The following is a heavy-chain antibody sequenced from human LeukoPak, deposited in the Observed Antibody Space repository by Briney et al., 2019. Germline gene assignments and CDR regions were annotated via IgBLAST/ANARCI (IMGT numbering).Heavy chain of an antibody. D-gene: IGHD3-22*01. V-gene: IGHV1-24*01. Sequence: ASVKVSCKVSGYTLTELSMHWVRQAPGKGLEWMGGSDPEDGETIYAQKFQGRVTMTEDTSTDTAYMELSSLRSEDTAVYYCATMGYYYDSSGHLGYFQHWGQGTLVTVSS. J-gene: IGHJ1*01. CDR2: SDPEDGET. CDR1: GYTLTELS. CDR3: ATMGYYYDSSGHLGYFQH.